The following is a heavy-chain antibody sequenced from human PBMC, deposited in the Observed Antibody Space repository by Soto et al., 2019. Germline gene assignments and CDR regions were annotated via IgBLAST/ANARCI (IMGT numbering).Heavy chain of an antibody. J-gene: IGHJ4*02. CDR2: INPSGGNT. CDR1: GYTFTSYY. D-gene: IGHD3-22*01. V-gene: IGHV1-46*01. Sequence: QVQLVQSGAEVKKPGASVKVSCKAYGYTFTSYYMHWVRQAPGQGLEWMGIINPSGGNTSYAQKFQGRVTMTRDTSPSTVYMELSRLGSEDTAVYYCARGQWSAVVVIPFDYWGQGTLVTVSS. CDR3: ARGQWSAVVVIPFDY.